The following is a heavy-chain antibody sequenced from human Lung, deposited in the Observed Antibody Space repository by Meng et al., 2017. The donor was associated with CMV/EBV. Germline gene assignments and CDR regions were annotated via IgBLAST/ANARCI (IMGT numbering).Heavy chain of an antibody. V-gene: IGHV3-69-1*01. CDR3: ARGVGSYDFWSAYSYYYGLDV. J-gene: IGHJ6*02. CDR1: GFTFSDYI. CDR2: ISSSDYI. Sequence: XCTASGFTFSDYIMNWVRQAPGKGLEWVSSISSSDYIYYADSVRGRFTISRDNAKHSLYLQMNSLRAEDTAVYYWARGVGSYDFWSAYSYYYGLDVWXQGPTVTVSS. D-gene: IGHD3-3*01.